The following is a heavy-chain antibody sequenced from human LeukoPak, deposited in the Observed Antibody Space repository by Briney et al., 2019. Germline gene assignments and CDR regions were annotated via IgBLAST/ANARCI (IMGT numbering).Heavy chain of an antibody. CDR1: GFTFDDYA. D-gene: IGHD6-6*01. J-gene: IGHJ4*02. CDR3: AKGITPYSSSSPDY. V-gene: IGHV3-9*03. Sequence: PGGSLRLSCAASGFTFDDYAMRWVRQAPGKGLEWVSGISCNSGSIGYADSVKRRFTISRDNAKNSLYLQMNSLRAEDMALYYCAKGITPYSSSSPDYWGQGTLVTVSS. CDR2: ISCNSGSI.